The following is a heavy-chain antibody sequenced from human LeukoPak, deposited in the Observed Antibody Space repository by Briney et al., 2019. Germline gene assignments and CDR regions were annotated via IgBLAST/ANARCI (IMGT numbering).Heavy chain of an antibody. CDR3: ARRRAVAGTYYFDL. V-gene: IGHV5-51*01. Sequence: GESLKISCKGSGYTVTSYWIGWVRQMPGKGLEWMGIIYPGDSNSRYSPSFQGQVTTLVDKSISTAYLQWSSLKASDTAMYYCARRRAVAGTYYFDLWGQGTLVTVSS. CDR2: IYPGDSNS. CDR1: GYTVTSYW. J-gene: IGHJ4*02. D-gene: IGHD6-19*01.